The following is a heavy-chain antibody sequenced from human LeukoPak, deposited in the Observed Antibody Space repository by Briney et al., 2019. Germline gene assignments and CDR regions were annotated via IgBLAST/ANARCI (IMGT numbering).Heavy chain of an antibody. D-gene: IGHD2-2*01. V-gene: IGHV3-33*08. CDR2: IWYDGSNK. CDR1: GFTFSNYP. CDR3: ARDSMYQLPPGYGMDV. J-gene: IGHJ6*02. Sequence: GGSLRLSCAASGFTFSNYPMHWVRQAPGKGLEWVAVIWYDGSNKYYADSVKGRFTISRDNSKNTLYLQMNSLRAEDTAVYYCARDSMYQLPPGYGMDVWGQGTTVTVSS.